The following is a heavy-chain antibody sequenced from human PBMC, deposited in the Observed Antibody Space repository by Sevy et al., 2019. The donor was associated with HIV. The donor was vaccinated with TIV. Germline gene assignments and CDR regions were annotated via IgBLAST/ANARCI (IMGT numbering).Heavy chain of an antibody. V-gene: IGHV3-21*01. D-gene: IGHD2-21*01. CDR3: ATDIVVAPGNAFDI. CDR1: GFTFSSYS. J-gene: IGHJ3*02. Sequence: GGSLRLSCAASGFTFSSYSMNWVRQAPGKGLEWVSSISSSSSYIYYADSGKGRFTISRDNAKNSLYLQMNSLRAEDTAVYYCATDIVVAPGNAFDIWGQGTMVTVSS. CDR2: ISSSSSYI.